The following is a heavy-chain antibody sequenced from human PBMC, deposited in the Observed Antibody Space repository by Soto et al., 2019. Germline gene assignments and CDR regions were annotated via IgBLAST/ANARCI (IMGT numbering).Heavy chain of an antibody. J-gene: IGHJ5*02. CDR2: ISAYNGNT. CDR1: GYTFTSYG. Sequence: ASVKVSCKASGYTFTSYGISWVRQAPGQGLEWMGWISAYNGNTNYAQKLQGRVTMTTDTSTSTAYMELRSLRSDDTAVYYCARESPPRYCSSTSCYTEYSSSSNWFDPWGQGTLVTVSS. V-gene: IGHV1-18*04. D-gene: IGHD2-2*02. CDR3: ARESPPRYCSSTSCYTEYSSSSNWFDP.